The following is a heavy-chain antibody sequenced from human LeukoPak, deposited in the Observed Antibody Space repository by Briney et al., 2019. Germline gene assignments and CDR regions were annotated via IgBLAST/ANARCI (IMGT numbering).Heavy chain of an antibody. V-gene: IGHV3-53*01. CDR2: IYSGGST. Sequence: GGSLRLSCAASGFTVSSNYMSWVRQAPGKGLEGVSVIYSGGSTYYADSVKGRFTISRDNSKNTLYLQMNSLRAEDTAVYYCARLSGWSFFLDYWGQGTLVTVSS. CDR3: ARLSGWSFFLDY. J-gene: IGHJ4*02. CDR1: GFTVSSNY. D-gene: IGHD6-19*01.